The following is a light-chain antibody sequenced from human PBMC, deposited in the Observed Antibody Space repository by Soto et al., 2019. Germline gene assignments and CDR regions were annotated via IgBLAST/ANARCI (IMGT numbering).Light chain of an antibody. CDR2: DVS. V-gene: IGKV3-11*01. CDR1: QSVGVS. Sequence: EIVLAQSPGTLSLSPGDTATVSCRASQSVGVSLAWYQQKPGQPPRLLVYDVSNRATGIPARFSGSGSETDFTLTICTLEPEDFAVYYCQQRSDWPPTWTFGQGTKVEI. CDR3: QQRSDWPPTWT. J-gene: IGKJ1*01.